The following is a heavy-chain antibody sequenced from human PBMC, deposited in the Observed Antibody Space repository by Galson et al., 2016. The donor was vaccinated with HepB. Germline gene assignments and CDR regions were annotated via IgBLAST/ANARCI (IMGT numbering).Heavy chain of an antibody. CDR2: TDQGGNNK. CDR3: ATLGHETHDY. Sequence: SLRLSCAASGFTFTSYWMNWVRQTPGKGLELVANTDQGGNNKYYVDSVQGRFTISRDNAKKSVVLQMNSLRAEDTAIYYCATLGHETHDYWGQGTLVTGSS. V-gene: IGHV3-7*03. J-gene: IGHJ4*02. CDR1: GFTFTSYW. D-gene: IGHD3-16*01.